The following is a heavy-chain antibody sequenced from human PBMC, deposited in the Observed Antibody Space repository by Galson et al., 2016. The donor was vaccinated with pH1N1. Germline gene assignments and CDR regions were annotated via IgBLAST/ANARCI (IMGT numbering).Heavy chain of an antibody. J-gene: IGHJ4*02. CDR2: IYYSGST. Sequence: TLSLTCTVSGGSISSGDYYWSWIRQHPGKGLEWIGCIYYSGSTYYNPSLKSRVTISVDTSKNQFSLKLSSVTAADTAVYYCARLIYGDYTLNFDYWGQGTLVTVSS. CDR1: GGSISSGDYY. D-gene: IGHD4-17*01. CDR3: ARLIYGDYTLNFDY. V-gene: IGHV4-31*03.